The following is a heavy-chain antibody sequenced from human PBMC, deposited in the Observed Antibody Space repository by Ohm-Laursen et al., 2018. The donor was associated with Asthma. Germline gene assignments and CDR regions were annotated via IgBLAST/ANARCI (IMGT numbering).Heavy chain of an antibody. CDR3: ARGAFYYESTGYYFFDH. CDR1: GDSISSGNNY. Sequence: SQTLSLTCTVSGDSISSGNNYWSWIRQLPGKGLEWIGYIYYSGITYSNPSLRSRVIISVDTSKNQFSLNLTSVTAADTAVYYCARGAFYYESTGYYFFDHWGQGALVTVSS. J-gene: IGHJ4*02. CDR2: IYYSGIT. D-gene: IGHD3-22*01. V-gene: IGHV4-31*03.